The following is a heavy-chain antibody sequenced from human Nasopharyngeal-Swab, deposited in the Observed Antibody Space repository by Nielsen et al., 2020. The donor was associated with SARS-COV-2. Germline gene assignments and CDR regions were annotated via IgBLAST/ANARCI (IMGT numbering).Heavy chain of an antibody. Sequence: GESLKISCAASGFTFSSYWMSWVRQAPGKGLEWVANIKQDGSEKYYVDSVKGRFTISRDNAKNSLYLQMNNLRAEDTAVYYCARVGSDTSMVWVEYYYYLDVWGKGTTVTVSS. J-gene: IGHJ6*03. V-gene: IGHV3-7*03. CDR2: IKQDGSEK. CDR1: GFTFSSYW. CDR3: ARVGSDTSMVWVEYYYYLDV. D-gene: IGHD5-18*01.